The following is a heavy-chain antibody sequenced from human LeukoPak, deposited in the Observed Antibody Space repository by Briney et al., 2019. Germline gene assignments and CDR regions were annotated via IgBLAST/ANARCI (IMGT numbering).Heavy chain of an antibody. CDR2: IYPGDSDT. Sequence: GESLKISCKGSGYSFTSYWIGWVRQMPGKGLEWMGSIYPGDSDTRYSPSFQGQVTISADKSISHAYLQWSRLKASDTAMYYCARTYYDFWSGYLYYYMDVSGKGTTVTVSS. V-gene: IGHV5-51*01. CDR3: ARTYYDFWSGYLYYYMDV. J-gene: IGHJ6*03. CDR1: GYSFTSYW. D-gene: IGHD3-3*01.